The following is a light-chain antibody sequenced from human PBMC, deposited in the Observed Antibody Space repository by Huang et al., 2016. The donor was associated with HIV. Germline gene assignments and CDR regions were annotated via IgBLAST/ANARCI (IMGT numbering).Light chain of an antibody. CDR3: QQYYSSPFT. CDR2: WAS. Sequence: DIVMTQSPDSLAVSLGERATINCKSSQSILYSSTDKSYLAWYHQKPGQPPKLLIYWASPRESGVPDRFSGSGSGTDFTLTISSLQAEDVAVYYCQQYYSSPFTFGPGTKVDIK. V-gene: IGKV4-1*01. J-gene: IGKJ3*01. CDR1: QSILYSSTDKSY.